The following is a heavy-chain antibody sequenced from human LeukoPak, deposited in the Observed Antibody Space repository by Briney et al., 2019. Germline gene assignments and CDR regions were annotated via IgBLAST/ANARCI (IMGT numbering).Heavy chain of an antibody. CDR3: AHSSTVRGENAFDI. Sequence: SETLSLTCTVSGGSISSGGYYWSWIRQHPGKGLEWIGYIYYSGSTYYNPSLKSRVTISVDTSKNQFSLKLSSVTAADTAVYYCAHSSTVRGENAFDIWGQGTMVTVSS. CDR2: IYYSGST. CDR1: GGSISSGGYY. J-gene: IGHJ3*02. V-gene: IGHV4-31*03. D-gene: IGHD3-10*01.